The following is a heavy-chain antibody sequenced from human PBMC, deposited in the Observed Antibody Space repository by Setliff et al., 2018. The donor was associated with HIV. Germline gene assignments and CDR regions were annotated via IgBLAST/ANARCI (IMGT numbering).Heavy chain of an antibody. CDR3: VAGGAPMYQFDY. CDR2: MYHSGST. V-gene: IGHV4-39*07. J-gene: IGHJ4*02. Sequence: SETLSLTCTVSGGSISSSSYYWGWIRQPPGKGLEWIGSMYHSGSTYYNPSLKSRVTISLDTSKNQFSLKLSSVTVADTAVYYCVAGGAPMYQFDYWGQGTLVTVSS. CDR1: GGSISSSSYY. D-gene: IGHD2-2*01.